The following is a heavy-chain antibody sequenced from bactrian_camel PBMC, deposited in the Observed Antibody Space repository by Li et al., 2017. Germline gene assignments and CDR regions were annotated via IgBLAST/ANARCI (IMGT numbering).Heavy chain of an antibody. D-gene: IGHD6*01. J-gene: IGHJ4*01. CDR2: IDRIGGRT. Sequence: HVQLVESGGDSVPPGGSLRLSCAASGNTISSFYMAWFRQAPGKEREGVAQIDRIGGRTDYAGSVKGRFTISQDNSNNTLYLQMNNLKAEDTAMYYCGADCTNIYGGIWSTDPTYSYWGQGTQVTVS. CDR3: GADCTNIYGGIWSTDPTYSY. V-gene: IGHV3S1*01. CDR1: GNTISSFY.